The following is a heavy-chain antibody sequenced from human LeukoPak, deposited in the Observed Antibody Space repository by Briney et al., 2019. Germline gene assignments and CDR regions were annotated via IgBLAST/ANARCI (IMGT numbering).Heavy chain of an antibody. CDR2: IRYDGNNK. V-gene: IGHV3-30*02. Sequence: GGSLKLSCAASGFTFSTYGMHWVSQAPGKGLEWVAFIRYDGNNKYYADFVKGRFTISRDNSKNTLYLHMNSLRTEDTAVYYCAKIEGKYQLANVPDHWGQGTLVTVSS. D-gene: IGHD2-2*01. J-gene: IGHJ4*02. CDR3: AKIEGKYQLANVPDH. CDR1: GFTFSTYG.